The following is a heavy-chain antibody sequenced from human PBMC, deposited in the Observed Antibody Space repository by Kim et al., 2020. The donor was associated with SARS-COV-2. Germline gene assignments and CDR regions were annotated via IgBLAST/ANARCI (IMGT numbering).Heavy chain of an antibody. J-gene: IGHJ3*02. CDR2: IWYDGSTK. D-gene: IGHD2-8*02. CDR1: GFTFRNYD. CDR3: ARDYWRVAFEI. V-gene: IGHV3-33*01. Sequence: GGSLRLSCAASGFTFRNYDMHCVRQAPGKGLEWVAVIWYDGSTKYYADSVKGRFTISRDNSKNTLYLQMNSLRAEDTAVYYCARDYWRVAFEIWGQGTMVTVSS.